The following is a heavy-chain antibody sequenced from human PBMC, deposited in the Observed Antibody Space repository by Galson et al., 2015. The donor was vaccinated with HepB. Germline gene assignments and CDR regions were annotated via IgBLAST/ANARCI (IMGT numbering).Heavy chain of an antibody. CDR1: GFPFSKAW. V-gene: IGHV3-15*01. J-gene: IGHJ4*02. Sequence: SLRLSCAASGFPFSKAWMSWVRQAPGKGLEWVGRIKSKTDGGTPDYAAPVKGSFTISRDDSKNTLYLQMNSLKTEDTAVYYCTTTVLGGWYTHFDYWGQGTLVTVSS. D-gene: IGHD6-19*01. CDR2: IKSKTDGGTP. CDR3: TTTVLGGWYTHFDY.